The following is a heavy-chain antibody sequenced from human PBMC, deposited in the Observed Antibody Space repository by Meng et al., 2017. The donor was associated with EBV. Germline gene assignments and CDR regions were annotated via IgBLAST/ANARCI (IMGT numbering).Heavy chain of an antibody. CDR2: IRSQVDGRTA. J-gene: IGHJ4*02. CDR1: EFTFTSAW. V-gene: IGHV3-15*01. D-gene: IGHD3-10*01. Sequence: QRVGYGGGLVKPGESLHLSCAASEFTFTSAWMNWVRQAPGKGLEWVGRIRSQVDGRTADYSAPVKGRFTISRDDSKHTLYLQMNSLKIEVSAVYYCTTDEEGSRFWGQGTLVTVSS. CDR3: TTDEEGSRF.